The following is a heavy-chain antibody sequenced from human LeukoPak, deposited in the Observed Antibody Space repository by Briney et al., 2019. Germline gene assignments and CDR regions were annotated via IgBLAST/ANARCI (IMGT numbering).Heavy chain of an antibody. CDR1: GGSLSSSNW. D-gene: IGHD3-10*01. V-gene: IGHV4-4*02. Sequence: SGPVSLTSAVLGGSLSSSNWWGWVRPPPGKGLAWVGEIYHSGSTNYNPSLKSRVTISVDKSKNQFSLKLSSVTAADTAVYYCAGHGGLLWFGETGGFDYWGQGTLVTVSS. CDR3: AGHGGLLWFGETGGFDY. CDR2: IYHSGST. J-gene: IGHJ4*02.